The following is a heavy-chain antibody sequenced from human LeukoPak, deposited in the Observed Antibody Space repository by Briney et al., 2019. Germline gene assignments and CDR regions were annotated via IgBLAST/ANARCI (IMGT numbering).Heavy chain of an antibody. J-gene: IGHJ3*02. CDR3: AKGPNYDILTGWRKTYNAFDI. Sequence: PGGSLRPSCAASGFSFSTYGMHWVRQAPGKGLEWVAFIRYDGSNKYYADSVKDRFTISRDNSKYTLYLQMNSLRTEDTAMYYCAKGPNYDILTGWRKTYNAFDIWGQGTMVTVSS. CDR1: GFSFSTYG. D-gene: IGHD3-9*01. V-gene: IGHV3-30*02. CDR2: IRYDGSNK.